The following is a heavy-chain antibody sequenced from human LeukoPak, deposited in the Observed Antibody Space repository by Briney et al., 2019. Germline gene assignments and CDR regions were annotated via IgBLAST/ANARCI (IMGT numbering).Heavy chain of an antibody. CDR2: IYHSGST. J-gene: IGHJ4*02. CDR1: GGSISSGGYY. V-gene: IGHV4-30-2*01. Sequence: SQTLSLTCTVSGGSISSGGYYWSWIRQPPGKGLEWIGYIYHSGSTYYNPSLKSRVTISVDRSKNQFSLKLSSVTAADTAVYYCARVRARLQADDYWGQGTLVTVSS. D-gene: IGHD4-11*01. CDR3: ARVRARLQADDY.